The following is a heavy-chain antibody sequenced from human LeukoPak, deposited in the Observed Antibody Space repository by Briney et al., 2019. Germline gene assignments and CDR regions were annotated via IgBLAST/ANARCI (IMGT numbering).Heavy chain of an antibody. V-gene: IGHV1-8*01. D-gene: IGHD6-19*01. CDR3: ARGSSSGWFEYFQH. CDR2: MNPNSGNT. Sequence: ASVKVSCKASGYTFTSYDINWVRQATGQGIEWMGWMNPNSGNTGYAQKLQGRVTMTRNTSISTAYMELSSLRSEDTAVYYCARGSSSGWFEYFQHWGQGTLATVSS. CDR1: GYTFTSYD. J-gene: IGHJ1*01.